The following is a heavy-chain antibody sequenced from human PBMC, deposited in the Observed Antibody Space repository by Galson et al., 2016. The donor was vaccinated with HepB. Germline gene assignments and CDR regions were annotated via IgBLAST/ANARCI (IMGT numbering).Heavy chain of an antibody. CDR3: VSFGT. CDR2: IHNNGGM. J-gene: IGHJ4*02. CDR1: GLSVTNQY. Sequence: SLRLSCAASGLSVTNQYIMWVRQAPGKGLTWVSIIHNNGGMHYADSVRGRFIMSRDSSKNTVYLQMNNLRNEDTAVYHCVSFGTWGQGTLVTVSP. V-gene: IGHV3-53*01. D-gene: IGHD3-3*01.